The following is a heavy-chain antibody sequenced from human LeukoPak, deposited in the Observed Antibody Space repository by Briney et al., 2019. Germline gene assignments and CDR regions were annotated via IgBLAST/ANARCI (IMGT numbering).Heavy chain of an antibody. Sequence: PGGSLRLSCAASGFTFSEYWMLWVRQAPGKGLESVSRINTDGTVTTYADSVKGRFTVSRDNADNTMFLQTNSVRDEDTAVYYCATKQWLAPPPDSWGQGTPVTVSS. CDR3: ATKQWLAPPPDS. J-gene: IGHJ4*02. CDR2: INTDGTVT. D-gene: IGHD6-19*01. CDR1: GFTFSEYW. V-gene: IGHV3-74*01.